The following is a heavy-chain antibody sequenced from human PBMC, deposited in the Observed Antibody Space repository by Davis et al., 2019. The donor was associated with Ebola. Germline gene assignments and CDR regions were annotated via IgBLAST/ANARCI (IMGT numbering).Heavy chain of an antibody. CDR3: ARHGVYSSWLATDGMDV. D-gene: IGHD6-13*01. CDR2: MNPNSGNT. V-gene: IGHV1-8*02. J-gene: IGHJ6*02. Sequence: ASVKVSCKASGYTFTSYGISWVRQATGQGLEWMGWMNPNSGNTGYAQKFKGRVTMTRNTSISTAYMELSSLRSEDTAVYYCARHGVYSSWLATDGMDVWGQGTTVTVSS. CDR1: GYTFTSYG.